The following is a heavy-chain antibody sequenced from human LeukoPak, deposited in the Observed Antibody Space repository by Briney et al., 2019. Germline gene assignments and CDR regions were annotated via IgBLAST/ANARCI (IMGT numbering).Heavy chain of an antibody. Sequence: ASVKVSCKASGYTFTGYYMHWVRQAPGQGLEWMGWINPNSGGTNYAQKFQGRVTMTRDTSISTAYMELSRLRSDDTAVYYCARAGDRGNYYDSSAQGTWGQGTLVTVSS. CDR1: GYTFTGYY. J-gene: IGHJ4*02. CDR2: INPNSGGT. V-gene: IGHV1-2*02. CDR3: ARAGDRGNYYDSSAQGT. D-gene: IGHD3-22*01.